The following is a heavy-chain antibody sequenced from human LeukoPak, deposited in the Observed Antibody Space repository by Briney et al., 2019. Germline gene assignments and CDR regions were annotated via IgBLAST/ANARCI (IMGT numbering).Heavy chain of an antibody. V-gene: IGHV3-23*01. D-gene: IGHD3-10*01. CDR2: ISGSGGST. Sequence: QSGGSLRLSCAASGFTFSSYAMSWVRQAPGKGLEWVSAISGSGGSTYYADSVKGRFTISRDNSKNTLYLQMNSLRAEDTAVYYCAKRGIVIRGILVIGYHQEAYHYDYWGQGVLVTVSS. CDR3: AKRGIVIRGILVIGYHQEAYHYDY. J-gene: IGHJ4*02. CDR1: GFTFSSYA.